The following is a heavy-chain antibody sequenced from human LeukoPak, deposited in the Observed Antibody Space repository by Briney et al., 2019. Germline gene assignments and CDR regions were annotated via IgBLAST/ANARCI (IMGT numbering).Heavy chain of an antibody. D-gene: IGHD6-19*01. J-gene: IGHJ5*02. Sequence: GESLKISCKGSGYSFTSYWIGWVRQMPGKGLEWMGIVYPGDSDTRYSPSFQGQVTISADKSISTAYLQWSSLKASDTAMYYCARLGQNVFRRSRIAVAGHASWFDPWGQGTLVTVSS. CDR1: GYSFTSYW. V-gene: IGHV5-51*01. CDR3: ARLGQNVFRRSRIAVAGHASWFDP. CDR2: VYPGDSDT.